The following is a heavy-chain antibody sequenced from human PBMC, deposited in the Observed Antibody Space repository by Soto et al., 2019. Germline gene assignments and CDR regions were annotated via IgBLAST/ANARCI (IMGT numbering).Heavy chain of an antibody. CDR1: RGTFNTSP. J-gene: IGHJ6*02. Sequence: QVQLAQSGAEVKKPGSSVRVSCQTSRGTFNTSPISWMRQAPGQGLEWLGDILHVFGMVNYAQQFQDRISLIADESTTSVCMEVSRLTPEETAVYFCATPHLGGRHYDFRSPPSAALYHYGLGVWGQGTTVIVSS. V-gene: IGHV1-69*01. CDR2: ILHVFGMV. CDR3: ATPHLGGRHYDFRSPPSAALYHYGLGV. D-gene: IGHD3-3*01.